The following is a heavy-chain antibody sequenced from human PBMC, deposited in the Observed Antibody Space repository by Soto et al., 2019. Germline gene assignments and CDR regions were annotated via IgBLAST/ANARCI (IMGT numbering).Heavy chain of an antibody. CDR1: GFTFSSYA. CDR3: ARDPRYCSGGSCYSPPEYFQH. V-gene: IGHV3-23*01. D-gene: IGHD2-15*01. CDR2: ISGSGGST. J-gene: IGHJ1*01. Sequence: GGSLRLSCAASGFTFSSYAMSWVRQAPGKGLEWVSAISGSGGSTYYADSVKGRFTISRDNSKNTLYLQMNSLRAEDTAVYYCARDPRYCSGGSCYSPPEYFQHWGQGTLVTVSS.